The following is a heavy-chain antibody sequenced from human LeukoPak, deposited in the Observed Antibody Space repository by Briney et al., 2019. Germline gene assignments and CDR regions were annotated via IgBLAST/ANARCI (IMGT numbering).Heavy chain of an antibody. CDR1: GFTFSSYS. V-gene: IGHV3-48*04. D-gene: IGHD3-10*01. CDR3: VTGKPGPYYYYMDV. Sequence: GGSLRLSCAASGFTFSSYSMNWVRQAPGKGLEWVSHISSSGTSILDADSVKGRFTISRDNAKNSLYLLLNSLRAEDTGVYYCVTGKPGPYYYYMDVWGKGTTVTVSS. J-gene: IGHJ6*03. CDR2: ISSSGTSI.